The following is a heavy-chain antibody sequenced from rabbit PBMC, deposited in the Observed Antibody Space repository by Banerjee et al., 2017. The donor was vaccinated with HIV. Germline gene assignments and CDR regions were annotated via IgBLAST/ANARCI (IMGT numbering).Heavy chain of an antibody. CDR1: GFDFSTNT. D-gene: IGHD6-1*01. Sequence: QSLEESGGDLVKPGASLTLTCTASGFDFSTNTMCWVRQAPGKGLEWIGCINTGSGSTYYASWAKGRFTTSKTSWTTVTLQMTSLTAADTATYFCARDGAGYAGYGYAHLWGPGTLVTVS. CDR3: ARDGAGYAGYGYAHL. V-gene: IGHV1S40*01. CDR2: INTGSGST. J-gene: IGHJ4*01.